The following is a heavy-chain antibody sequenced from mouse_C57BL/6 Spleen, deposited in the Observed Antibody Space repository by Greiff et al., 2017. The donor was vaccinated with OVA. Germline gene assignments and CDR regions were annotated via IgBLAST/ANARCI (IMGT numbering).Heavy chain of an antibody. V-gene: IGHV1-76*01. CDR3: ARSTGGD. D-gene: IGHD4-1*01. CDR2: IYPGSGNT. J-gene: IGHJ4*01. CDR1: GYTFTDYY. Sequence: QVQLKESGAELVRPGASVKLSCKASGYTFTDYYINWVKQRPGQGLEWIARIYPGSGNTYYNEKFKGKATLTAEKSSSTAYMQLSSLTSEDSAVYFCARSTGGDWGQGTSVTVSS.